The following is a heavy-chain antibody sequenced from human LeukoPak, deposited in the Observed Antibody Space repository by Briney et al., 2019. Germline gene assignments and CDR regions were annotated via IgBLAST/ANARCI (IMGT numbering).Heavy chain of an antibody. Sequence: GGSLRLSCAASGFTFSSYGMHWVRQAPGKGLEWVAVIWYDGSNKFYADSVKGRFTISRDNSKNTLYLQMNSLRAEDTAVYYCARGDGYNFGDYWGQGTLVTVSS. CDR1: GFTFSSYG. V-gene: IGHV3-33*01. CDR2: IWYDGSNK. D-gene: IGHD5-24*01. J-gene: IGHJ4*02. CDR3: ARGDGYNFGDY.